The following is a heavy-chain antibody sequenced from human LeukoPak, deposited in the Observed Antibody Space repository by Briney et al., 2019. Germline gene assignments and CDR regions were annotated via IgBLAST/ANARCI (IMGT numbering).Heavy chain of an antibody. D-gene: IGHD3-16*01. CDR3: VRDGGTDWYDP. CDR2: IKQDGSEK. Sequence: GGPLRLSCAASGFSVSDYWMTWVRQAPGKGLEWAANIKQDGSEKTYVDSVKGRFTISRDNAKNSLYLQMNSLRVEDTAMYYCVRDGGTDWYDPWGQGTLVTVFS. V-gene: IGHV3-7*01. CDR1: GFSVSDYW. J-gene: IGHJ5*02.